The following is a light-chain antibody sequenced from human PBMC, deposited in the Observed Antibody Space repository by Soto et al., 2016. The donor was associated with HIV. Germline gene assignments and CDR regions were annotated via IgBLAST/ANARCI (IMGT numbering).Light chain of an antibody. Sequence: SYVLTQPPSVSVAPGKTARITCGGDNIGSKSVQWYQQKSGQAPGLVVYEDTGRPSEIPERFSGSNSGNTATLTISRVEAGHEADYYCQVWDSTYDRPVFGGGTKLSVL. CDR2: EDT. CDR3: QVWDSTYDRPV. CDR1: NIGSKS. V-gene: IGLV3-21*03. J-gene: IGLJ3*02.